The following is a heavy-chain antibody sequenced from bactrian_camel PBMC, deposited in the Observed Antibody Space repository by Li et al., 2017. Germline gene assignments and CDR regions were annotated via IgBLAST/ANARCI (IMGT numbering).Heavy chain of an antibody. CDR2: INSSGGRT. D-gene: IGHD2*01. CDR3: TPGVY. Sequence: DVQLVESGGGSVQAGGSLRLSCVVSGYTKRRGCMGWFRQAPGKDREGVAAINSSGGRTYYRDSVKGRFTISRVDAKNTVFLQLNSLKTEDTAKYYCTPGVYWGQRTQVTVS. J-gene: IGHJ4*01. V-gene: IGHV3S40*01. CDR1: GYTKRRGC.